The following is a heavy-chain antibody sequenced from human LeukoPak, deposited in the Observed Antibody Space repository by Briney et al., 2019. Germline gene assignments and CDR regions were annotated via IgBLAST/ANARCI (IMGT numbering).Heavy chain of an antibody. CDR3: ASVRVAGTGY. CDR1: GFTFSSYE. CDR2: ISSSGSTI. V-gene: IGHV3-48*03. Sequence: PGGSLRLSCAASGFTFSSYEMNWVRQAPGKGLEWVSYISSSGSTIYYADSVKGRFTISRDNAKNSLYLQMNSLRAEDTAVCYCASVRVAGTGYWGQGTLVTVSS. D-gene: IGHD3-10*01. J-gene: IGHJ4*02.